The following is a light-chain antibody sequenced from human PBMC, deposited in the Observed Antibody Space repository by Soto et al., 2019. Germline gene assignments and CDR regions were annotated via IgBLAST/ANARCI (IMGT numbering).Light chain of an antibody. CDR1: QTISSR. Sequence: DIQMTQSPSTLSGSVGDRVTITCRASQTISSRLAWYQQKQGKAPKLLIYKASTLKSGVPSRFSGSGYGTEGTLTISSLQPDDFETYYGQHYNSYSEAFGQGTKVDIK. V-gene: IGKV1-5*03. J-gene: IGKJ1*01. CDR2: KAS. CDR3: QHYNSYSEA.